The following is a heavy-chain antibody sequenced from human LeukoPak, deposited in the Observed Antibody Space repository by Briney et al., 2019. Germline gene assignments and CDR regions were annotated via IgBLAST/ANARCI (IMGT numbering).Heavy chain of an antibody. Sequence: SETLSLTCTVSGGSISSGGYYWSWIRQHPGKGLEWIGYIYYSGSTYYNPSLKSRVTISVDTSKNQFSLKLSSVTAADTAVYYCSRIDGYNRYYFDYWGQGTLVTVSS. J-gene: IGHJ4*02. CDR2: IYYSGST. V-gene: IGHV4-31*03. CDR3: SRIDGYNRYYFDY. D-gene: IGHD5-24*01. CDR1: GGSISSGGYY.